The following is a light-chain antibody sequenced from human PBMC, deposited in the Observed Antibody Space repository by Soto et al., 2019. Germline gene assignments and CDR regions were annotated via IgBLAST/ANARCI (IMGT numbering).Light chain of an antibody. J-gene: IGKJ4*01. CDR3: QQLNGYQLA. V-gene: IGKV1-9*01. CDR2: SAS. CDR1: QARSTY. Sequence: DIPLTQSPSFLSSFVGDTVTITGRASQARSTYLAWYQQKPGKVPKLLIRSASTLQSGVPPRFSGGGSGTEFTLTISTLQPDDSGIYYCQQLNGYQLAFGGGTNVEIK.